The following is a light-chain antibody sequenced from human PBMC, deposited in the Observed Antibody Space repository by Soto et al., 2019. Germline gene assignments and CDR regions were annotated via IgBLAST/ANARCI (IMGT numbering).Light chain of an antibody. CDR3: SSYTTSNTRQIV. CDR1: SSDVGGYNY. CDR2: DVS. Sequence: QSVLTQPASVSGSPGQSITISCTGTSSDVGGYNYVSWYQHHPGKAPKLIIYDVSNRPSGVSNRFSGSKSGNTASLTISGLQPEDEADYSCSSYTTSNTRQIVFGTGTKLTVL. V-gene: IGLV2-14*03. J-gene: IGLJ1*01.